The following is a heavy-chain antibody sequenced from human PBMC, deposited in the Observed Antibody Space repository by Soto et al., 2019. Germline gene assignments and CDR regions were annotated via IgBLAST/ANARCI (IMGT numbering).Heavy chain of an antibody. CDR1: GGSISSGDYY. CDR2: IYYSGST. V-gene: IGHV4-30-4*01. CDR3: AREKYYDILTGSDDAFDI. D-gene: IGHD3-9*01. Sequence: PSETLSLTRTVSGGSISSGDYYWSWIRQPPGKGLEWIGYIYYSGSTYYNPSLKSRVTISVDTSKNQFSLKLSSVTAADTAVYYCAREKYYDILTGSDDAFDIWGQGTMVTVSS. J-gene: IGHJ3*02.